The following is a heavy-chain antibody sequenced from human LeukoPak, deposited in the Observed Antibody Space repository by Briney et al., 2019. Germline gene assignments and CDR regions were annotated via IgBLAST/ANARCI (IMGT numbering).Heavy chain of an antibody. CDR3: ARGEVGVNNAFDI. D-gene: IGHD1-26*01. V-gene: IGHV1-69*06. Sequence: ASVKVSCKASGGTFSSYAISWVRQAPGQGLEWMGGIIPIFGTANYAQKFQGRVTITADKSTSTAYMELSSLRSEDTAVYFCARGEVGVNNAFDIWGQGTMVTVSS. CDR2: IIPIFGTA. J-gene: IGHJ3*02. CDR1: GGTFSSYA.